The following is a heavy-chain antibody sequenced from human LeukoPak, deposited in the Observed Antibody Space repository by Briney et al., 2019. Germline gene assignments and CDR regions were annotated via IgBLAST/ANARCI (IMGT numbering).Heavy chain of an antibody. J-gene: IGHJ4*02. V-gene: IGHV4-59*01. CDR1: DGSISSYY. Sequence: SETLSLTCTVSDGSISSYYWSWIRQPPGKGLEWIGYIYYSGSTNYNPSLKSRVTISVDTSKNQFSLKLSSVTAADTAVYYCARGDFDWSSYYFDYWGQGTLVTVSS. CDR3: ARGDFDWSSYYFDY. CDR2: IYYSGST. D-gene: IGHD3-9*01.